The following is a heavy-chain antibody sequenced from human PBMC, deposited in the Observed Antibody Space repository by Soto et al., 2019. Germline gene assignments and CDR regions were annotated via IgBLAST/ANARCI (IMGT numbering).Heavy chain of an antibody. J-gene: IGHJ6*03. CDR1: GYSFTSYW. V-gene: IGHV5-51*01. CDR2: IYPGDSDT. CDR3: ARIPTVTTNYYYYMDV. D-gene: IGHD4-4*01. Sequence: PGESLKISCKGSGYSFTSYWIGWVRQMPGKGLEWMGIIYPGDSDTRYSPSFQGQVTISADKSISTAYLQWSSLKASDTAMYYCARIPTVTTNYYYYMDVWGKGTTVTAP.